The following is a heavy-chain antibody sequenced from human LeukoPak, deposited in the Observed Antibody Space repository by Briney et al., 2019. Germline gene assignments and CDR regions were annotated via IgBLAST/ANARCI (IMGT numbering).Heavy chain of an antibody. CDR1: GFTSTNYA. Sequence: GGSLRLSCAASGFTSTNYAMSWVRQAPGKGLEWVSAISARGDNTYYADSVKGRFSIPRDNSQNTQYLQMNSLRAEDTAIYYCAKAYHYGAGSSFDYWGQGILVTVSS. J-gene: IGHJ4*02. D-gene: IGHD3-10*01. CDR3: AKAYHYGAGSSFDY. CDR2: ISARGDNT. V-gene: IGHV3-23*01.